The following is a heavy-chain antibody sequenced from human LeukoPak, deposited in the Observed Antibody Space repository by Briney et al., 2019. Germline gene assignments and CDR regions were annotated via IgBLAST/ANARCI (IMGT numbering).Heavy chain of an antibody. D-gene: IGHD3-10*01. CDR2: MNPNSDNT. V-gene: IGHV1-8*01. J-gene: IGHJ3*02. CDR3: ARGFKGILLWFGELITFYI. CDR1: GYTFTSYD. Sequence: VASVKVSCKASGYTFTSYDINWVRQATGQGLEWMGWMNPNSDNTGYAQKFQGRVIMTRNTSISTAYMERSSLRSEDTAVYYCARGFKGILLWFGELITFYIWGQGTMVTVSS.